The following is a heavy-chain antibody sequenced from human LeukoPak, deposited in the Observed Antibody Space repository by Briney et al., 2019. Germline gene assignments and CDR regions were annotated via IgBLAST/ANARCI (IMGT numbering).Heavy chain of an antibody. Sequence: PGGSLRLSCAASGFTFSSSAMSWVRQAPVKGLGWVSAISGDGTRTYYADSVKGRFTISRDNSKNTLYLEMSSLRVEDTAIYYCAKWPEGAMDYFDYWGQGTLVTVSS. CDR1: GFTFSSSA. V-gene: IGHV3-23*01. CDR2: ISGDGTRT. D-gene: IGHD3-16*01. CDR3: AKWPEGAMDYFDY. J-gene: IGHJ4*02.